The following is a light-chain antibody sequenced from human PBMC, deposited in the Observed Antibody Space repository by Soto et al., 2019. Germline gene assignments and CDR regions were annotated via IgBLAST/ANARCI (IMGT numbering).Light chain of an antibody. V-gene: IGKV1-9*01. CDR3: QQLDSYPPYT. CDR1: RGIRNY. Sequence: DIPLTQSPSFLSASVGDRVTITCRASRGIRNYLAWYQQKPGKAPKLLIFAASTLQSGVPSRFSGSGSGTEFTLTISSLQPEDFATYYCQQLDSYPPYTFGQGTKLEIK. CDR2: AAS. J-gene: IGKJ2*01.